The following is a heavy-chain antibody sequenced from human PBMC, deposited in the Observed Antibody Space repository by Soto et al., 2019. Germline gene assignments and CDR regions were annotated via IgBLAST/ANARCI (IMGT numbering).Heavy chain of an antibody. CDR1: GFTFSSYG. CDR3: ARGLTLYDYGDYATYYYYGMDV. J-gene: IGHJ6*02. Sequence: GGSLRLSCAASGFTFSSYGMHWVRQAPGKGLEWVAVIWYDGSNKYYADSVKGRFTISRDNSKNTLYLQMNSLRAEDTAVYYCARGLTLYDYGDYATYYYYGMDVWGQGTTVTVSS. CDR2: IWYDGSNK. D-gene: IGHD4-17*01. V-gene: IGHV3-33*01.